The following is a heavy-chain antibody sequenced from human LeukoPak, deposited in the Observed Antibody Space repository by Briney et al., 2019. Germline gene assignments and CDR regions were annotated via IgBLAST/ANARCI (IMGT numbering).Heavy chain of an antibody. CDR2: INHSGST. CDR1: GGSFSGYY. D-gene: IGHD3-10*01. Sequence: SETLSLTCGVYGGSFSGYYWSWIRQPPGKGLEWIGEINHSGSTNYNPSLKSRVTISVDTSKNQFSLKLTSVTVGDTVVYYCARDSAHGKYGSRGGGYFDFWGQGILVTVSS. CDR3: ARDSAHGKYGSRGGGYFDF. V-gene: IGHV4-34*01. J-gene: IGHJ4*02.